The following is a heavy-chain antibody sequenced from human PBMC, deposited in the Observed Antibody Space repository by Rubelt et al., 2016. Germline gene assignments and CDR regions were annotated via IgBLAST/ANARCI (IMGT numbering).Heavy chain of an antibody. CDR1: GGSFSGYY. D-gene: IGHD3-22*01. J-gene: IGHJ4*02. Sequence: QVQLQPWGAGLLKPSETLSLTSAVYGGSFSGYYWCWIRQPPGTGLEWIGEINRSGDTTYNPSLKARLTISVDTSKNQFYLNLDPGTAADTALDYWACPTPTYYYHREDCGQGTLVTVSS. CDR2: INRSGDT. CDR3: ACPTPTYYYHRED. V-gene: IGHV4-34*01.